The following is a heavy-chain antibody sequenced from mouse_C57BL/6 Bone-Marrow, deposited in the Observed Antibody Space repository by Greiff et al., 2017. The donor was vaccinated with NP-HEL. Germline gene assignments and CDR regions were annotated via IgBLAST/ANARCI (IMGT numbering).Heavy chain of an antibody. CDR3: TPAYDYDY. Sequence: VQLQQSGAELVRPGASVKLSCTASGFNIKDDYMHWVKQRPEQGLEWIGWIDPENGDTEYASKFQGKATITADTSSNTAYLQLSSLTSEDTAVYYCTPAYDYDYWGQGTTLTVSS. CDR2: IDPENGDT. J-gene: IGHJ2*01. CDR1: GFNIKDDY. D-gene: IGHD2-4*01. V-gene: IGHV14-4*01.